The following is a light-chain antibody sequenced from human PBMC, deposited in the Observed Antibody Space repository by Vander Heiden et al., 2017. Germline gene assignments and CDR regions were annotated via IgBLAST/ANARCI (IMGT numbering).Light chain of an antibody. V-gene: IGLV1-47*01. CDR3: AAWDDGLSHWV. CDR2: RSG. Sequence: QSVLTQPPSASGTPGQRVTTSCSGSNSNMGSNYVYWYQQLPGTAPKLLVYRSGQRPSGVPDRFSGSKSGTSASLAISGLRSEDEADYYCAAWDDGLSHWVFGGGTKLTVL. J-gene: IGLJ3*02. CDR1: NSNMGSNY.